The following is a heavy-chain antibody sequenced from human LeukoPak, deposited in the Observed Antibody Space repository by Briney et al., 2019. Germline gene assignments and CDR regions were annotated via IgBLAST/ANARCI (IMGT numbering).Heavy chain of an antibody. D-gene: IGHD3-22*01. CDR2: ISAYNGNT. Sequence: GASVKVSCKASGYTFTSYGISWVRQAPGQGLEWMGWISAYNGNTNYAQKLQGRVTMTTDTSTSTAYMELRSLRSDDTAVYYCARDLKGYDSSGTSGYWGQGTLVTVSS. CDR3: ARDLKGYDSSGTSGY. V-gene: IGHV1-18*01. J-gene: IGHJ4*02. CDR1: GYTFTSYG.